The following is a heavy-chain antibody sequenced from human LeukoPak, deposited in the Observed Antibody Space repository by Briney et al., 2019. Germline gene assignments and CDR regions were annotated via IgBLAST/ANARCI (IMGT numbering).Heavy chain of an antibody. Sequence: GGSLRLSCVASGFTFGNFWMSWVRHSPGRGLEWVANIHLEGDEKYHVESVMGRFTISRDNAESSLFLQMNGLRAEDTAVYYCARGDAFSGDHWGQGTLVTVSS. J-gene: IGHJ4*02. CDR2: IHLEGDEK. CDR1: GFTFGNFW. CDR3: ARGDAFSGDH. V-gene: IGHV3-7*04.